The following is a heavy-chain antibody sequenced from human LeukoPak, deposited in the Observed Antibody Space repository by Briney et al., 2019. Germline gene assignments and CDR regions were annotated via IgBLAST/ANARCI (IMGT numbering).Heavy chain of an antibody. V-gene: IGHV1-3*03. Sequence: ASVKVSCKASGYTFTSYAMHWVRQAPGQRLEWMGWINAGNGNTKYSQEFQGRVTITRDTSASTAYMELSSLRSEDMAVYYCARGRTSSSWFLDYWGQGTLVTVSS. J-gene: IGHJ4*02. D-gene: IGHD6-13*01. CDR3: ARGRTSSSWFLDY. CDR1: GYTFTSYA. CDR2: INAGNGNT.